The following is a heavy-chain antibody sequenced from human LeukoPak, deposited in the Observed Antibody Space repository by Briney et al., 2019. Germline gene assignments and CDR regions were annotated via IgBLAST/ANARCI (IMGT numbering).Heavy chain of an antibody. CDR1: GFTFSNYN. CDR3: ARANSLMVRGVISYFDS. V-gene: IGHV3-48*02. J-gene: IGHJ4*02. Sequence: GGSLRLSCAASGFTFSNYNMKWVRQAPGKGLEWLSYISTGSSTIYYADSVKGRFTISRDNAKNSLYLQMNSLRDEDTAVYFCARANSLMVRGVISYFDSWGQGTLVTVSS. CDR2: ISTGSSTI. D-gene: IGHD3-10*01.